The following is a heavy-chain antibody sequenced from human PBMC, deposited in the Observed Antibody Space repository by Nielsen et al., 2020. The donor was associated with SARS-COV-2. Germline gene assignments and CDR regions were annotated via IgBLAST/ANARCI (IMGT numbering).Heavy chain of an antibody. V-gene: IGHV3-73*01. D-gene: IGHD4-17*01. CDR3: TRPSDYGDYDWYFDL. J-gene: IGHJ2*01. CDR2: IRSKANSYAT. CDR1: GFTFRGTA. Sequence: GGSLRLSCEAPGFTFRGTAMHWARRAYGKGLEWVGRIRSKANSYATASAASVKGRFTISSDDSKNTAYLQMNSLKTEDTAVYYCTRPSDYGDYDWYFDLWGRGTLVTVSS.